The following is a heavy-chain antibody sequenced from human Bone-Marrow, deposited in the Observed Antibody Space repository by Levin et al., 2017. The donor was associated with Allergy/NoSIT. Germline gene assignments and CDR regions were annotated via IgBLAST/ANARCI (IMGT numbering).Heavy chain of an antibody. D-gene: IGHD6-13*01. V-gene: IGHV4-61*01. CDR3: ARFRLGAAATLFDS. Sequence: PSETLSLTCAVSGGPISGGSYQWTWIRQSPGKRLEWIGYSYYSGKTNYNPSLQSRVAISVDTSKSQFSLILRSVTAADTALYYCARFRLGAAATLFDSGGQGTLVTVSS. CDR1: GGPISGGSYQ. J-gene: IGHJ4*02. CDR2: SYYSGKT.